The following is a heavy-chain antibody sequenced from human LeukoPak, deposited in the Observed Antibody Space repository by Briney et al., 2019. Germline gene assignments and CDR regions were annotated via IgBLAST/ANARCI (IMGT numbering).Heavy chain of an antibody. V-gene: IGHV4-4*07. CDR3: ARVDEGGYDSSYYFDY. Sequence: SETLSLTCTVSGGSISSYYWSWIRQPAGKGLEWIGRIYTSGSTNYNPSPKSRVTMSVDTSKNQFSLKLSSVTAADTAVYYCARVDEGGYDSSYYFDYWGQGTLVTVSS. CDR1: GGSISSYY. CDR2: IYTSGST. D-gene: IGHD5-12*01. J-gene: IGHJ4*02.